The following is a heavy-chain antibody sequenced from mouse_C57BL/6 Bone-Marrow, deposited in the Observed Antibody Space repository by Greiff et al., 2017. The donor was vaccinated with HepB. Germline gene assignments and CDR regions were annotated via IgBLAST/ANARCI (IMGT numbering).Heavy chain of an antibody. CDR3: TRERDYYGSSTFMDY. V-gene: IGHV5-9-1*02. CDR1: GFTFSSYA. D-gene: IGHD1-1*01. CDR2: ISSGGDYI. Sequence: EVKVEESGEGLVKPGGSLKLSCAASGFTFSSYAMSWVRQTPEKRLEWVAYISSGGDYIYYADTVKGRFTISRDNARNTLYLQMSSLKSEDTAMYYCTRERDYYGSSTFMDYWGQGTSVTVSS. J-gene: IGHJ4*01.